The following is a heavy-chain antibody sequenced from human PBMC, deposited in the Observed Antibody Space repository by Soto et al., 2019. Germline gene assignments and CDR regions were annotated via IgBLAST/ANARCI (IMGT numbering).Heavy chain of an antibody. D-gene: IGHD1-26*01. CDR3: ARDGGRHSGGIDY. CDR2: IIPIFGTA. Sequence: QVQLVQSGAEVKKPGASVKVSCKASGGTFSSYSINWVRRSPGQGLAWMGEIIPIFGTANYAQKFQGRVTITADESTSTAYMELSSLRSEDTAVYYCARDGGRHSGGIDYWGQGTLVTVSS. J-gene: IGHJ4*02. CDR1: GGTFSSYS. V-gene: IGHV1-69*01.